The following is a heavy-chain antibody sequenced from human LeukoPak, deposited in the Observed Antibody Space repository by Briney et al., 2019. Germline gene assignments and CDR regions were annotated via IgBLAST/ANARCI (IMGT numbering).Heavy chain of an antibody. V-gene: IGHV4-30-4*07. Sequence: SETLSLTCSVSGGSISSGSYSWSWIRQPPGKGLEWIGYMFYTGNTYYNPSLKSRVTISVDTSKNQFSLKLSSVTAADTAVYYCARGAGSTISNDAFDMWGQGTMVSVSS. J-gene: IGHJ3*02. D-gene: IGHD5-24*01. CDR3: ARGAGSTISNDAFDM. CDR2: MFYTGNT. CDR1: GGSISSGSYS.